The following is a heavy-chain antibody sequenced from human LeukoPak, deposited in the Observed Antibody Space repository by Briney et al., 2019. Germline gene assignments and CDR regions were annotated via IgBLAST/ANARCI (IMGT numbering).Heavy chain of an antibody. CDR1: GFTFSSYS. CDR2: ISSNGDTI. V-gene: IGHV3-48*04. J-gene: IGHJ4*02. CDR3: ASGGIYYGAAFDF. Sequence: GGSLRLSCAASGFTFSSYSMNWVRQAPGKGLEWISYISSNGDTISYADSVKGRFTISRDNAKNSLYLQMNSLRAEDTALYYCASGGIYYGAAFDFWGQGTLVTVSS. D-gene: IGHD1-26*01.